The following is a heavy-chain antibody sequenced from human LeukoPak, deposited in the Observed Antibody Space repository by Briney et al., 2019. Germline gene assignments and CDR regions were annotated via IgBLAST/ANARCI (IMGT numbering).Heavy chain of an antibody. J-gene: IGHJ5*02. D-gene: IGHD1-26*01. CDR2: IDPSGSST. CDR3: ARDNSVGETAWWFDP. Sequence: GASVKVSCKASGYSFTSYYMHWVRQARGQGLEWMGLIDPSGSSTTYAQRFQGRVTMTRDISTSTDYMELTSLTSDDTAMYYCARDNSVGETAWWFDPWGQGTLVTVSS. V-gene: IGHV1-46*01. CDR1: GYSFTSYY.